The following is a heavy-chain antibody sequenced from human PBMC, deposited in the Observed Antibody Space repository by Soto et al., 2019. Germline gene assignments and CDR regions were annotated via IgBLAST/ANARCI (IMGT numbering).Heavy chain of an antibody. CDR2: IYTSGST. Sequence: ASETLSLTCTVSGGSISSYYWSWIRQPAWKGLEWIGRIYTSGSTNYNPSLKSRVTMSVDTSKNQFSLKLSSVTAADTAVYYCARDQQWLRLRGYYYYYYGMDVWGQGTTVTVSS. CDR1: GGSISSYY. J-gene: IGHJ6*02. D-gene: IGHD5-12*01. CDR3: ARDQQWLRLRGYYYYYYGMDV. V-gene: IGHV4-4*07.